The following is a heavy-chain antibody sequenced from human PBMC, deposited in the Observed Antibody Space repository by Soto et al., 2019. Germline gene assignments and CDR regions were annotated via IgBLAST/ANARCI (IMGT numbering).Heavy chain of an antibody. CDR3: ARGSWGGDGIDV. Sequence: GGSLRLSCASSCFIFITYTINWVRQAPGKGLEWVASISSSSRDIFYADSVKAHFTISRDNANSSVDLQMNSLRVGDTAIYYCARGSWGGDGIDVWGQGTTVTVSS. V-gene: IGHV3-21*01. J-gene: IGHJ6*02. D-gene: IGHD3-16*01. CDR1: CFIFITYT. CDR2: ISSSSRDI.